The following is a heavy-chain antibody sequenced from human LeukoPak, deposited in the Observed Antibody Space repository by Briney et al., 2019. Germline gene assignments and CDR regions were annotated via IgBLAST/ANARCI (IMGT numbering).Heavy chain of an antibody. CDR3: ARDIVATKIIDY. CDR1: GGSISSGGYS. CDR2: IYHSGST. J-gene: IGHJ4*02. V-gene: IGHV4-30-2*01. Sequence: PSETLSLTCAVSGGSISSGGYSWSWIRQPPGKGLEWIGYIYHSGSTYYNPSLKSRVTISVDRSKNQFSLKLSSVTAADTAVYYCARDIVATKIIDYWGQGTLVTVSS. D-gene: IGHD5-12*01.